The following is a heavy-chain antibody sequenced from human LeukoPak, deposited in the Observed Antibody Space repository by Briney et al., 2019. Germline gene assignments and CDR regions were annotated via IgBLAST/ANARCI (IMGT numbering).Heavy chain of an antibody. CDR2: IYSGGST. V-gene: IGHV3-66*01. J-gene: IGHJ3*02. Sequence: GSLRLSCAASGFTVSSNYMSWVRQAPGKGLEWVSVIYSGGSTYYADSVKGRFTISRDNSKNTLYLQMNSLRAEDTAVYYCASRGRKGKNAFDIWGQGTMVTVSS. CDR1: GFTVSSNY. CDR3: ASRGRKGKNAFDI.